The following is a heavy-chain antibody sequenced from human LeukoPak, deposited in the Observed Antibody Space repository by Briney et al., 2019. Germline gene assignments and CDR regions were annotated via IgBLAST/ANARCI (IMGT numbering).Heavy chain of an antibody. V-gene: IGHV3-23*01. J-gene: IGHJ4*02. CDR1: GFTFSSYT. Sequence: GGSLRLSCAASGFTFSSYTMSWVRQAPGKGLEWVSAISGSGGSTYYADSVKGRFTISRDNSKNTLYLQMNSLRAEDTAVYYCAKDLIGYQLLYGYFDYWGQGTLVTVSS. CDR2: ISGSGGST. D-gene: IGHD2-2*02. CDR3: AKDLIGYQLLYGYFDY.